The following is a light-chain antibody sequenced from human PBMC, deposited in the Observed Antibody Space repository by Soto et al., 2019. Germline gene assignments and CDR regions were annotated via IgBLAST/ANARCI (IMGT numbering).Light chain of an antibody. CDR3: AAWDDSLNGYV. Sequence: QSVLTQPHSASGTPGQRVTISCSGSSSNIGGKTVNWYQQLPGTAPKLLIYGSDQRPSGVPDRFSGSKSGTSASLAISGLQSEDEADYYCAAWDDSLNGYVFGTGTKVTVL. V-gene: IGLV1-44*01. J-gene: IGLJ1*01. CDR2: GSD. CDR1: SSNIGGKT.